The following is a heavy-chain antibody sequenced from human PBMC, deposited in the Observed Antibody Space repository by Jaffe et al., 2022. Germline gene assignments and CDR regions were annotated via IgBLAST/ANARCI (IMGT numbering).Heavy chain of an antibody. V-gene: IGHV3-74*01. D-gene: IGHD3-10*01. CDR3: ATGGQGYLHH. J-gene: IGHJ1*01. CDR2: ITDDGSST. CDR1: GFTFSRSW. Sequence: EVQLVESGGDLVQAGGSLRLSCAASGFTFSRSWMHWVRQAPGKGLVWVSRITDDGSSTIYADSVKGRFTISRDNAKNTLYLQMNSLRAEDTAVYYCATGGQGYLHHWGQGTLVTVPS.